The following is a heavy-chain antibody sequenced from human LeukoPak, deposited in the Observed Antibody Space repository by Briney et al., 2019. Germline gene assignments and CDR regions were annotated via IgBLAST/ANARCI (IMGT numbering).Heavy chain of an antibody. CDR1: GFTFSSYA. CDR2: ISGSGGST. J-gene: IGHJ4*02. V-gene: IGHV3-23*01. Sequence: GGSLRLSCAASGFTFSSYAMSWVRQAPGKGLEWVSTISGSGGSTYYADSVKGRFAISRDNSENTLHLQMNSLRAEDTAVYYCAKRQVSEGATLRFDYWGQRTLVTVSS. D-gene: IGHD1-26*01. CDR3: AKRQVSEGATLRFDY.